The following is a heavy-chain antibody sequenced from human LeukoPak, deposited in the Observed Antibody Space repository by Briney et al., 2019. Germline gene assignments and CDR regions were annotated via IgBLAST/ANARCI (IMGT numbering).Heavy chain of an antibody. CDR1: GFTFSSYG. CDR3: AKDWSSGWYVGAFDI. Sequence: GGSLRLSCAASGFTFSSYGMHWVRQAPGKGLEWVAFIRYDGSNKYYADSMKGPFTISSDNSKNTLYLQMNSLRAEDTAVYYCAKDWSSGWYVGAFDIWGQGTMVTVSS. J-gene: IGHJ3*02. D-gene: IGHD6-19*01. V-gene: IGHV3-30*02. CDR2: IRYDGSNK.